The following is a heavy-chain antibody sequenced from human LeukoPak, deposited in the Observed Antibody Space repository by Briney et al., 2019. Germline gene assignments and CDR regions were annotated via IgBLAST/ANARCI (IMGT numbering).Heavy chain of an antibody. D-gene: IGHD2-21*02. CDR1: GGTFSSYA. V-gene: IGHV1-69*13. J-gene: IGHJ6*02. CDR2: IIPIFGTA. Sequence: SVKVSCKASGGTFSSYAISWVRQAPGQGLEWMGGIIPIFGTANYAQKFQGRVTITADESTSTAYMELSSLRSEDTAVYYCVTTYCGGDCYGSASLYYYGMDVWGQGTTVTVSS. CDR3: VTTYCGGDCYGSASLYYYGMDV.